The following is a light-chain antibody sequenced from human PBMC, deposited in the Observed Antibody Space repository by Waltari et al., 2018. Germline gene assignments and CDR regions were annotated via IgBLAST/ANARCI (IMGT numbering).Light chain of an antibody. CDR3: CSYAGSLYL. CDR2: DVT. CDR1: SSEVGGYNY. V-gene: IGLV2-11*01. Sequence: QSALTQPRSVSGSPGQSVTISCTGASSEVGGYNYVSWYQHHPGKAPQFILYDVTKRPSEVPDRFSGSKSGNTASLTISVLQAEDEADYYCCSYAGSLYLFGTGTKVTVL. J-gene: IGLJ1*01.